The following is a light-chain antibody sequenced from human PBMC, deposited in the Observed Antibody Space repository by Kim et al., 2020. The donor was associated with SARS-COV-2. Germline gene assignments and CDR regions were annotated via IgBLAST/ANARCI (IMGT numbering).Light chain of an antibody. CDR1: ALPKQY. J-gene: IGLJ2*01. Sequence: PGHTARITCTGDALPKQYAYWYQQKPGQAPVLVIYKDSERPSGIPERFSGSSSGTTVTLTISGVQAEDEADYYCQSADSSGTYVVFGGGTKVTVL. V-gene: IGLV3-25*03. CDR3: QSADSSGTYVV. CDR2: KDS.